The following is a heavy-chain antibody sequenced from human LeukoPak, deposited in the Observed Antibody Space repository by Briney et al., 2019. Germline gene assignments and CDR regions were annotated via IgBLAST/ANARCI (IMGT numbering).Heavy chain of an antibody. V-gene: IGHV1-2*02. Sequence: ASMKVSCKASGYTFTGYYMHWVRQAPGQGLEWMGWINPNSGGTNYAQKFQGRVTMTRDTSISTAYMELSRLGSDDTAVYYCARERKRDDWFDPWGQGTLVTVSS. CDR2: INPNSGGT. J-gene: IGHJ5*02. CDR1: GYTFTGYY. CDR3: ARERKRDDWFDP.